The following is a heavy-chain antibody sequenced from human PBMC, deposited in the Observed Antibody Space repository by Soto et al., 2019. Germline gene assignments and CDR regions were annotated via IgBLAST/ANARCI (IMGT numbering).Heavy chain of an antibody. V-gene: IGHV4-4*07. D-gene: IGHD3-22*01. CDR2: IYKSGTT. CDR3: ARDRNYYDSSGYYPFDS. CDR1: RDSISSSY. J-gene: IGHJ5*01. Sequence: LTCTVSRDSISSSYWNWIRQPAGKGLEWIGRIYKSGTTNYNPSLKSRVTMSVDTSKNQFSLKLNSVTAADTAVYYCARDRNYYDSSGYYPFDSWGQGTLVTVSS.